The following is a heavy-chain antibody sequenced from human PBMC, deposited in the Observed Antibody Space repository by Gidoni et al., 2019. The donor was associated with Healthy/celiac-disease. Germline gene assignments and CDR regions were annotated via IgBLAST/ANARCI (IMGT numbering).Heavy chain of an antibody. J-gene: IGHJ5*02. Sequence: QVQPQESGPGRVKPAGTLSLTGAASGGSIRSSNWCSVVRQPPGKGLEWIGESYLNGGTNYNPSLKSRVTISVDKSKNQFSLKLSSVTAADADVCYCARWGTRVGIGDWFDPWGQGTLVTVSS. CDR2: SYLNGGT. V-gene: IGHV4-4*02. D-gene: IGHD3-16*01. CDR3: ARWGTRVGIGDWFDP. CDR1: GGSIRSSNW.